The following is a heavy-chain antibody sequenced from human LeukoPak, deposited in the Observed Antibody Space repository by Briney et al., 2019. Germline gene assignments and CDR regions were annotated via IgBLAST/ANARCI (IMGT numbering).Heavy chain of an antibody. CDR2: IIPILGTA. Sequence: SVKVSCKASGYTFTSHGISWVRQAPGQGLEWMGGIIPILGTANYAQKFQGRVTITADESTSTAYMELSSLRSEDTAVYYCARVLGGSGSYFAHNWFDPWGQGTLVTVSS. V-gene: IGHV1-69*13. D-gene: IGHD3-10*01. CDR1: GYTFTSHG. J-gene: IGHJ5*02. CDR3: ARVLGGSGSYFAHNWFDP.